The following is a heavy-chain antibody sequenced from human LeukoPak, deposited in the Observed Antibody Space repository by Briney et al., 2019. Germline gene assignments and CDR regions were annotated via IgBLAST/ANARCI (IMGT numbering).Heavy chain of an antibody. D-gene: IGHD1-26*01. Sequence: GGSLRLSCAASGFTFSSYAMSWVRQAPGKGLEWVSVISGSGDSTYYADSVKGRFTISRDNSKNTLYLQMNSLRAEDTAVYYCAKDSTGSYYVGYAFDIWGQGTMVTVSS. CDR3: AKDSTGSYYVGYAFDI. CDR1: GFTFSSYA. CDR2: ISGSGDST. V-gene: IGHV3-23*01. J-gene: IGHJ3*02.